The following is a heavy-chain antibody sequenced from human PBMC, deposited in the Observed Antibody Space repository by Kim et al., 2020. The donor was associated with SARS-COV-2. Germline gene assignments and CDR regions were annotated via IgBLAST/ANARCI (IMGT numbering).Heavy chain of an antibody. Sequence: SETLSLICTVAGLSMSTSESHWDWIRQPPGKGLESIGSVYYRGGTFYTAPLKSRVTISIDTSKNQFYLRMTSVIAADTAVYYCARMGAEGSESWGEGTL. CDR1: GLSMSTSESH. CDR2: VYYRGGT. CDR3: ARMGAEGSES. V-gene: IGHV4-39*01. J-gene: IGHJ5*02.